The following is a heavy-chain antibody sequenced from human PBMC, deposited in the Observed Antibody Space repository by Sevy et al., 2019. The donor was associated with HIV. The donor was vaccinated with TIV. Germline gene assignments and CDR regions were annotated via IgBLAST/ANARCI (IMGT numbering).Heavy chain of an antibody. J-gene: IGHJ4*02. Sequence: GGSLRLSCAASGFTFSSYAMSWVRQAPGKGLEWVSGISGSGGSTYYADSVKGRFTISRDNSKNTLYLQMNSLRAEDTAVYYCAKERGVPLGAYYFDYWGQGTLVTVSS. CDR1: GFTFSSYA. D-gene: IGHD2-8*01. V-gene: IGHV3-23*01. CDR2: ISGSGGST. CDR3: AKERGVPLGAYYFDY.